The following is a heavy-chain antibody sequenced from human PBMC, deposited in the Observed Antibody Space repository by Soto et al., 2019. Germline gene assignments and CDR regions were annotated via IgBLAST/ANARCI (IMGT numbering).Heavy chain of an antibody. V-gene: IGHV3-9*01. J-gene: IGHJ5*02. Sequence: ESGGGLVQPGRSLRLSCAASGFTFDDYAMHWVRQAPGKGLEWVSGISWNSGSIGYADSVKGRFTISRDNAKNSLYLQMNSLRAEDTALYYCAKEHYDFWSGYSWGQGTLVTVSS. D-gene: IGHD3-3*01. CDR3: AKEHYDFWSGYS. CDR2: ISWNSGSI. CDR1: GFTFDDYA.